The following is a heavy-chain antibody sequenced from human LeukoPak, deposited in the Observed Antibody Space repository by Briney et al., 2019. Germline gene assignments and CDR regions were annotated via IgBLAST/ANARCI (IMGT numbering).Heavy chain of an antibody. V-gene: IGHV2-5*02. J-gene: IGHJ4*02. CDR3: AHRRGIAVAGAFDY. Sequence: ESGPKLVKPTQTLTLTCTFSGFSLSTSGVGVGWIRKPPGKALEWLALIYWDDDKRYSTSLKSRLTITKDTSKNQVVLTMTNMDPVDTATYYCAHRRGIAVAGAFDYWGQGTLVTVSS. CDR2: IYWDDDK. D-gene: IGHD6-19*01. CDR1: GFSLSTSGVG.